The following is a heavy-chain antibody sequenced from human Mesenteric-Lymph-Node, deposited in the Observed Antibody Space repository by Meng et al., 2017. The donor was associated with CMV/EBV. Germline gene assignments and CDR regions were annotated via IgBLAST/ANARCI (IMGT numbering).Heavy chain of an antibody. Sequence: ASVKVSCKASGYTFTSYYMHWVRQAPGQGLEWMGIINPSGGSTSYAQKFQGRVTMTRDTSTSTAYMELRSLRSDDTAVYYCARDFEGYYDSSGYWGQGTLVTVSS. CDR3: ARDFEGYYDSSGY. D-gene: IGHD3-22*01. CDR2: INPSGGST. J-gene: IGHJ4*02. V-gene: IGHV1-46*01. CDR1: GYTFTSYY.